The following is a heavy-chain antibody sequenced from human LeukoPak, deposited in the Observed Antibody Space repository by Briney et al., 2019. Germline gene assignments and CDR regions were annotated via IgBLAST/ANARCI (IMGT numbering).Heavy chain of an antibody. V-gene: IGHV4-34*01. Sequence: SETLSLTCAVYGGSFSGYYWSWIRQPPGKGLEWIGEINHSGSTNYNPSLKSRVTISVDTSKNQFSLKLSSVTAADTAVYYCARSRLWFGTIDYWSQGTLVTVSS. J-gene: IGHJ4*02. CDR1: GGSFSGYY. D-gene: IGHD3-10*01. CDR3: ARSRLWFGTIDY. CDR2: INHSGST.